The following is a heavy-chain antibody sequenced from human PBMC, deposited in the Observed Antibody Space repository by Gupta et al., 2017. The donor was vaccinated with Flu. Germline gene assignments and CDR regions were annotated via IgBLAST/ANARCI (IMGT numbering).Heavy chain of an antibody. CDR2: ISHDGDRK. J-gene: IGHJ6*02. Sequence: QVRLVESGGGVVQPGKSLRVSCAASGFNLGTHGMHWVRQAPGKGLEWVAAISHDGDRKYYAESVKGRFTISRDNSQNTLYIQLNSLRVEDTAVYYCAKDQREWDTVKVSISGGMDVWGQGTTVTVSS. CDR3: AKDQREWDTVKVSISGGMDV. CDR1: GFNLGTHG. V-gene: IGHV3-30*18. D-gene: IGHD2/OR15-2a*01.